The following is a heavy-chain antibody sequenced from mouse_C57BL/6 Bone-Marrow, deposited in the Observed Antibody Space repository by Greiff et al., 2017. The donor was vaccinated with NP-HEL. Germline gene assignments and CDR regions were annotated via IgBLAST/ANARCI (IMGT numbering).Heavy chain of an antibody. D-gene: IGHD1-1*01. J-gene: IGHJ4*01. CDR1: GYTFTSYW. CDR3: ARWTTEVPYAMDY. V-gene: IGHV1-7*01. Sequence: VQLQQSGAELAKPGASVKLSCKASGYTFTSYWMHWVKQRPGQGLEWIGYINPSSGYTKYNQKFKDKATLTADKSSSTAYMQLSSLTYEDSAVYYCARWTTEVPYAMDYWGQGTSVTVSS. CDR2: INPSSGYT.